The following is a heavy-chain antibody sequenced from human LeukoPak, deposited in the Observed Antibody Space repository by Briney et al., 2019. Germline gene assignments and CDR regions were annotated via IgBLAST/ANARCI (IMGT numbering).Heavy chain of an antibody. CDR3: ARVPGGYNDY. D-gene: IGHD5-24*01. J-gene: IGHJ4*02. Sequence: GGSLRLSCAASGFTFSSYAMSWVRQAPGKGLEWVSAISGSGGSTYYADSVKGRFTISRDNAKNSLYLQMNSLRAEGTAVYYCARVPGGYNDYWGQGTLVTVSS. CDR1: GFTFSSYA. CDR2: ISGSGGST. V-gene: IGHV3-23*01.